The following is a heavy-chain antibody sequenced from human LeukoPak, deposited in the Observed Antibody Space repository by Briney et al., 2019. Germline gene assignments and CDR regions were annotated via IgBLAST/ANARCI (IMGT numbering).Heavy chain of an antibody. CDR1: GGSISSGSYY. J-gene: IGHJ3*02. Sequence: PSETLSLTCTVSGGSISSGSYYWSWIRQPAGKGLGWIGRIYTSGSTNYNPSLKSRVTISVDTSKNQFSLKLSSVTAADTAVYYCARQGDWERDDAFDIWGQGTMVTVSS. D-gene: IGHD1-26*01. V-gene: IGHV4-61*02. CDR3: ARQGDWERDDAFDI. CDR2: IYTSGST.